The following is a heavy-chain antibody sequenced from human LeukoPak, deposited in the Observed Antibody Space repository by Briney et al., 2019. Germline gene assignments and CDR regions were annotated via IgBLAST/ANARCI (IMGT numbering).Heavy chain of an antibody. J-gene: IGHJ6*03. V-gene: IGHV1-69*05. CDR3: ARDRRGTIFGVVTERPYYYYYYMDV. Sequence: SVKVSCKASGYTFTSYGISWVRQAPGQGLEWMGRIIPIFGTANYAQKFQGRVTITTDESTSTAYRELSSLRSEDTAVYYCARDRRGTIFGVVTERPYYYYYYMDVWGKGTTVTVSS. CDR2: IIPIFGTA. CDR1: GYTFTSYG. D-gene: IGHD3-3*01.